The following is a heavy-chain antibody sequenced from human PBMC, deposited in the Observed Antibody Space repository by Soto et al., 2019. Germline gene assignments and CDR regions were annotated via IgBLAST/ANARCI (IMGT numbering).Heavy chain of an antibody. CDR2: INHSGST. CDR1: GGSFSGYY. D-gene: IGHD1-26*01. Sequence: SETLSLTCAVYGGSFSGYYWSWIRQPPGKGLEWIGEINHSGSTNYNPSLKSRVTISVDTSKNQFSLKLSSVTAADTAVYYCARSSGSGYYYYYYMDVWGKGTTVTVSS. V-gene: IGHV4-34*01. J-gene: IGHJ6*03. CDR3: ARSSGSGYYYYYYMDV.